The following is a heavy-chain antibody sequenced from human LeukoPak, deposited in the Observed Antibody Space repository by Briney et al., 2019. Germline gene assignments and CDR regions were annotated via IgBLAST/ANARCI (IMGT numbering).Heavy chain of an antibody. D-gene: IGHD3-9*01. V-gene: IGHV3-23*01. J-gene: IGHJ4*02. CDR1: GFTFGSYA. CDR3: ARDHRYYDILTGYYREGDY. Sequence: PGGSLRFSCAASGFTFGSYAMSWVRQAPGKGLEWVSSISGSGGSTYYADSVKGRFTISRDNSKNTLYLQMNSLRAEDTAVYYCARDHRYYDILTGYYREGDYWGQGTLVTVSS. CDR2: ISGSGGST.